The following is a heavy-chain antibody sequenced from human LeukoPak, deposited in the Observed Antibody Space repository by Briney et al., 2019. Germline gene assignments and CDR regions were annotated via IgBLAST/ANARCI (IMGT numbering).Heavy chain of an antibody. Sequence: SETLSLTCTVSGGSISSYYWSWIRQPPGKGLEWIGYIYYSGSTNYNPSLKSRVTISVDTSKNQFSLKLSSVTAADTAVYYCASISQYYYDSSGYYSMVRNAFDIWGQGTMVTVSS. D-gene: IGHD3-22*01. CDR2: IYYSGST. CDR1: GGSISSYY. J-gene: IGHJ3*02. V-gene: IGHV4-59*01. CDR3: ASISQYYYDSSGYYSMVRNAFDI.